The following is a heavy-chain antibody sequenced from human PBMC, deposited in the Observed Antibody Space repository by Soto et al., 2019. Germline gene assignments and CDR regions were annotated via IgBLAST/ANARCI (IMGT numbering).Heavy chain of an antibody. J-gene: IGHJ3*01. V-gene: IGHV2-5*02. CDR1: GFSFTTGEVG. CDR2: IYRDDDR. CDR3: AHSRLPVAFDV. Sequence: QITLKESGPTLVKPTQTLTLTCTFSGFSFTTGEVGVGWIRQPPGKALEFLGLIYRDDDRRYSPSLKRRLTITKDISKNQVVLKLVNMDPVDTATYYCAHSRLPVAFDVWGQGTVVTVSS.